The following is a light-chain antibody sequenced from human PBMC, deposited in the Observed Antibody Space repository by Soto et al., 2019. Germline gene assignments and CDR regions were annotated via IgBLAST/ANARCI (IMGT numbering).Light chain of an antibody. J-gene: IGKJ1*01. V-gene: IGKV3-20*01. Sequence: EIGLTQSPGTLSLSPGKRATLSCRASQTVPGNYLAWLQHKPGQAPRLLIDGASNRATGIPDRFSGSGSGTDFTLTIARLEPEDFAVYYCHQYTSPPWTLGHGTKVETK. CDR1: QTVPGNY. CDR2: GAS. CDR3: HQYTSPPWT.